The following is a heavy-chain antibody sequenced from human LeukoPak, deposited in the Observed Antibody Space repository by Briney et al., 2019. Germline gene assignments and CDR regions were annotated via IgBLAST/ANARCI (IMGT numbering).Heavy chain of an antibody. Sequence: SETLSLTCTVSGGSISSSSYYWGWIRQPPGKGLEWVGSIYYSGSTYYNPSLKNRVTISVDPSENQFSLKLNSVTAADTAVYFCARGPRWLQDYFNFWGQGTLVTVSS. D-gene: IGHD5-24*01. CDR3: ARGPRWLQDYFNF. CDR2: IYYSGST. CDR1: GGSISSSSYY. V-gene: IGHV4-39*07. J-gene: IGHJ4*02.